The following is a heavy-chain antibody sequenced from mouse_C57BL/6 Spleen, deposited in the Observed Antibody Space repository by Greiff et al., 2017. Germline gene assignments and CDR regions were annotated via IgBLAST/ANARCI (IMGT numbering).Heavy chain of an antibody. D-gene: IGHD2-4*01. CDR2: INPSNGGT. J-gene: IGHJ1*03. V-gene: IGHV1-53*01. CDR3: ARPPYDYDDWYFDV. CDR1: GYTFTSYW. Sequence: QVQLQQSGTELVKPGASVKLSCKASGYTFTSYWMHWVKQRPGQGLEWIGNINPSNGGTNYNEKFKSKATLTVDKSSSTAYMQLSSLTSEDSAVYYCARPPYDYDDWYFDVWGTGTTVTVSS.